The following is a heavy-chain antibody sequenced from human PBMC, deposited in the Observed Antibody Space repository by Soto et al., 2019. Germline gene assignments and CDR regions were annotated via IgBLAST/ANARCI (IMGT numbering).Heavy chain of an antibody. V-gene: IGHV1-8*01. Sequence: ASVKVSCKASGYTFTSYDINWVRQATGQGLEWMGWMNPNSGNTGYAQKFQGRVTMTRNTSISTAYMELSSLRSEDTAVYYCARGLGYCTNGVCHDAFDIRGQGTMVTVSS. J-gene: IGHJ3*02. CDR1: GYTFTSYD. D-gene: IGHD2-8*01. CDR3: ARGLGYCTNGVCHDAFDI. CDR2: MNPNSGNT.